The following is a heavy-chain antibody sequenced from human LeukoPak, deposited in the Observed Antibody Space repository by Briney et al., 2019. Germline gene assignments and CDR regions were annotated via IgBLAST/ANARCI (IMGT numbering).Heavy chain of an antibody. CDR3: AAYTNRLHY. V-gene: IGHV4-59*01. CDR2: IHYTGST. Sequence: SETLSLTCTVSSGSISYFYWNWIRQPPGKGLEWIGYIHYTGSTNYNPSLKSRVTISVDTSKNQFSLKLSSVTAADTAVYYCAAYTNRLHYWGQGTLVTVSS. CDR1: SGSISYFY. D-gene: IGHD2-8*01. J-gene: IGHJ4*02.